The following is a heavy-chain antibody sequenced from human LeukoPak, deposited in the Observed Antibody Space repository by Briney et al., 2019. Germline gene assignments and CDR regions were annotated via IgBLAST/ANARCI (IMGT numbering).Heavy chain of an antibody. CDR2: ISAYNGNT. D-gene: IGHD6-13*01. CDR3: ARDTPLAAAGVLWVGPPPSFDY. J-gene: IGHJ4*02. CDR1: GYTFTGYY. V-gene: IGHV1-18*04. Sequence: APVKVSCKASGYTFTGYYMHWVRQAPGQGLEWMGWISAYNGNTNYAQKLQGRVTMTTDTSTSAAYMELRSLRSDDTAVYYCARDTPLAAAGVLWVGPPPSFDYWGQGTLVTVSS.